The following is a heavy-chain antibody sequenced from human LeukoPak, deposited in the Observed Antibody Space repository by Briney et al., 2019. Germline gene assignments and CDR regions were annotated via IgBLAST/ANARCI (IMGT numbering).Heavy chain of an antibody. CDR1: GFAFSSYA. CDR3: AKLKDIDLGWGIDI. J-gene: IGHJ6*02. V-gene: IGHV3-23*01. D-gene: IGHD2-15*01. Sequence: GGSLRLSCAASGFAFSSYAMTWVRQAPGKGLEWVSDISSSGGSTYYADSVKGRFTISRDNSKNTLYVQMNSLRAEDTAIYYCAKLKDIDLGWGIDIWGQGTTVTVS. CDR2: ISSSGGST.